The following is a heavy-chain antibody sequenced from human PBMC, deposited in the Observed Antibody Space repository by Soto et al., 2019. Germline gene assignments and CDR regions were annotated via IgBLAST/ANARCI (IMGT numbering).Heavy chain of an antibody. CDR1: GGTFSSYA. D-gene: IGHD2-15*01. CDR2: IIPIFGTA. Sequence: QVQLVQSGAGVKKPGSSVKVSCKASGGTFSSYAISWVRQAPGQGLEWMGGIIPIFGTANYAQKFQGRVTIXXDXSXXTAYMELSSLRSEDTAVYHCARDLFGDGSLSFSDIWGQGTMVTGSS. V-gene: IGHV1-69*12. J-gene: IGHJ3*02. CDR3: ARDLFGDGSLSFSDI.